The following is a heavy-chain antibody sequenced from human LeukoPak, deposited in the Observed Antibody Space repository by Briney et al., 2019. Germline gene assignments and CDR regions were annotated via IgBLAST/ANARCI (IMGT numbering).Heavy chain of an antibody. CDR3: ATIDGYSYGGSYYYYGMDV. CDR1: GFTFSSYA. D-gene: IGHD5-18*01. J-gene: IGHJ6*02. CDR2: ISYDGSNK. Sequence: PGGSLRLSCAASGFTFSSYAMHWVRQAPGKGLEWVAVISYDGSNKYYADSVKGRFTISRDNSKNTLYLQMNSLRAEDTAVYYCATIDGYSYGGSYYYYGMDVWGQGTTVTVSS. V-gene: IGHV3-30*14.